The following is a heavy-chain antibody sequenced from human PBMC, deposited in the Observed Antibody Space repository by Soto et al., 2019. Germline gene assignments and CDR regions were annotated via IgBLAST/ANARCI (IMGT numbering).Heavy chain of an antibody. D-gene: IGHD4-4*01. J-gene: IGHJ6*01. CDR2: IIPLFRTP. V-gene: IGHV1-69*12. CDR3: ARDNDRLQLGGNYYYMLDV. Sequence: QVQLVQSGAEMKEPGSSVKVSCKTSGGTFSSSAISWLRQAPGQGLEWMGGIIPLFRTPDYAQKFQGRVTIAADESTSTGYMELSSLRSEDTAVYYCARDNDRLQLGGNYYYMLDVWGQGPTITVSS. CDR1: GGTFSSSA.